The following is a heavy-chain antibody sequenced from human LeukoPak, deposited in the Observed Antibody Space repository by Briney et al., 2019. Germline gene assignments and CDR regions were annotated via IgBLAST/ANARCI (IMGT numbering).Heavy chain of an antibody. CDR1: GYTFTSYY. CDR2: INPSGGST. D-gene: IGHD3-22*01. CDR3: ARPSDSSGYALTQYYFDY. J-gene: IGHJ4*02. V-gene: IGHV1-46*01. Sequence: ASVKVSCKASGYTFTSYYMHWVRQAPGQGLEWMGIINPSGGSTSYAQKFQGRVTMTRVASTSTVYMELSSLRSEDTAVYYCARPSDSSGYALTQYYFDYWGQGTLVTVSS.